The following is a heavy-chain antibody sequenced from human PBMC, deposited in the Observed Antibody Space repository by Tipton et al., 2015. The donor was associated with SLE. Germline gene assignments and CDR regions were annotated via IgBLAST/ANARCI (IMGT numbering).Heavy chain of an antibody. Sequence: QVQLVQSGSELKKPGASVKVSCKASGYTFTSYAMNWVRQAPGQGLGWMGWINTNTGNPTYAQVFTGRFVFSLDTSVSTAYLQISSLKAEDTAVYYCARELDGGVRGYGGNARCDPWGQGTLVTVSS. J-gene: IGHJ5*02. V-gene: IGHV7-4-1*02. CDR2: INTNTGNP. D-gene: IGHD4-23*01. CDR1: GYTFTSYA. CDR3: ARELDGGVRGYGGNARCDP.